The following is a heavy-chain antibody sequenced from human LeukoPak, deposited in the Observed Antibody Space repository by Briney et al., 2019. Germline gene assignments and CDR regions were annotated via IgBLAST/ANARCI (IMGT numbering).Heavy chain of an antibody. CDR2: IYHSGSS. V-gene: IGHV4-38-2*02. CDR1: GYSISSAYY. Sequence: KSSETLSLTCTVSGYSISSAYYWGWIRQPPGKGLEWIGSIYHSGSSYYNPSLSSRVTISVDTSKNQFSLKLSSVTAADTAVYYCARLGDSSSWYSIEPSPETWFDPWGQGTLVTVSS. CDR3: ARLGDSSSWYSIEPSPETWFDP. D-gene: IGHD6-13*01. J-gene: IGHJ5*02.